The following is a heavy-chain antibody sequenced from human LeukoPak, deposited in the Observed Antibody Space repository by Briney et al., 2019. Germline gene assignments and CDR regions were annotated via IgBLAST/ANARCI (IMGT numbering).Heavy chain of an antibody. V-gene: IGHV3-7*04. Sequence: GGSLRLSCAASGFTFSSYWMSWVRQAPGKGLEWVANIKHDGSEKYYVDSVPGRFTISRDNAKTSLYLQMNSLRVEDTAVYYCARGLYGDYYYYGMDVWGQGTTVTVSS. D-gene: IGHD4-17*01. CDR2: IKHDGSEK. J-gene: IGHJ6*02. CDR1: GFTFSSYW. CDR3: ARGLYGDYYYYGMDV.